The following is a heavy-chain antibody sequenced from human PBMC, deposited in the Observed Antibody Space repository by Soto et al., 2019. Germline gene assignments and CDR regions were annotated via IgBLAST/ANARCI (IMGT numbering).Heavy chain of an antibody. Sequence: QLVQSGAEVKKPGASVNVSCKASGYTFTNYARTWGRQAPGQGLEWMGWISAYNGDTKYAQNFQGRVTMTTDTTTRSGYMELRSLRSDDTAVYYCARGCRSGFDPWCQVTLVTVSS. CDR3: ARGCRSGFDP. D-gene: IGHD6-25*01. J-gene: IGHJ5*02. CDR2: ISAYNGDT. CDR1: GYTFTNYA. V-gene: IGHV1-18*01.